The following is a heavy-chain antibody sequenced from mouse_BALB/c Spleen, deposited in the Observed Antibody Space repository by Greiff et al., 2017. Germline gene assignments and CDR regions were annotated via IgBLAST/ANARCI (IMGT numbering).Heavy chain of an antibody. CDR3: TRRYGYYPPYAMDY. CDR2: IRLKSNNYAT. CDR1: GFTFSNYW. J-gene: IGHJ4*01. D-gene: IGHD2-3*01. Sequence: EVKLVESGGGLVQPGGSMKLSCVASGFTFSNYWMNWVRQSPEKGLEWVAEIRLKSNNYATHYAESVKGRFTISRDDSKSSVYLQMNNLRAEDTGIYYCTRRYGYYPPYAMDYWGQGTSVTVSS. V-gene: IGHV6-6*02.